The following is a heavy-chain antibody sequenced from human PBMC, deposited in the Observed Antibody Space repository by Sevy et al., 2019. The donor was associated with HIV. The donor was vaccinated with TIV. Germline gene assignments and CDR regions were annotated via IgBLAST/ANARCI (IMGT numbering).Heavy chain of an antibody. CDR3: ARVQQWIGTPYYYYYYMDV. D-gene: IGHD6-19*01. CDR2: INWNGGST. V-gene: IGHV3-20*04. CDR1: GFTFDDYG. J-gene: IGHJ6*03. Sequence: GGSLRLSCAASGFTFDDYGMSWVRQAPGKGLEWVSGINWNGGSTGYADSVKGRFTISRDNAKNSLYLQMNSLRAEDTALYYCARVQQWIGTPYYYYYYMDVWGKGTTVTVSS.